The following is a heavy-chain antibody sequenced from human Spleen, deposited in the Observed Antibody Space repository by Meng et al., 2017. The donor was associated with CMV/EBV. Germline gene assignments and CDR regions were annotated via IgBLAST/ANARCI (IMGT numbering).Heavy chain of an antibody. D-gene: IGHD5-24*01. V-gene: IGHV1-2*02. CDR2: IIPGSGVT. CDR3: VRPHIGYNVNFDS. J-gene: IGHJ4*02. Sequence: ASVKVSCKASGYFFTGHYIHWVRQAPGQGLEWMGWIIPGSGVTNYAQKFQGRVSMTRDTSISTAYMELGRLRSDDTAVYYCVRPHIGYNVNFDSWGQGTLVTVSS. CDR1: GYFFTGHY.